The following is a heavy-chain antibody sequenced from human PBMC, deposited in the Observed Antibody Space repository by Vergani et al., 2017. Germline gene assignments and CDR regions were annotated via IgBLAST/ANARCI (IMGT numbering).Heavy chain of an antibody. CDR3: ARGIVVVAATRPYDSSGYYYYFDY. CDR2: IIPIFGTA. CDR1: GGTFSSYA. J-gene: IGHJ4*02. D-gene: IGHD3-22*01. V-gene: IGHV1-69*12. Sequence: QVQLVQSGAEVKKPGSSVKVSCKASGGTFSSYAISWVRQAPGQGLEWMGGIIPIFGTANYAQKFQGRVTITADESTSTAYMELSSLRSEDTAVYYCARGIVVVAATRPYDSSGYYYYFDYWGQGTLVTVSS.